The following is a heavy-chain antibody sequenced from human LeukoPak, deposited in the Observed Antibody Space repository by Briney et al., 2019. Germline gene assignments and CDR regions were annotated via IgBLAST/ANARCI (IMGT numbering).Heavy chain of an antibody. J-gene: IGHJ4*02. V-gene: IGHV1-2*02. CDR1: GYPFTAYY. CDR2: IIPNSGDT. CDR3: ATLDWRTPFNY. D-gene: IGHD3-9*01. Sequence: PGASVKVSCKASGYPFTAYYLHWVRQAPGQGLEWMGWIIPNSGDTKYSPRFQGRVTMTRDTSISTAYMELSRLTSDDTAVYYCATLDWRTPFNYWGQGTLVTVSS.